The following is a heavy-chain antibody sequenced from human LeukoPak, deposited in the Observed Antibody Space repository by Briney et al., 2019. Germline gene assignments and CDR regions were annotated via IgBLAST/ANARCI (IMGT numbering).Heavy chain of an antibody. D-gene: IGHD1-20*01. V-gene: IGHV1-2*06. CDR2: INPNSGGT. CDR3: ARSPQGDNWNDY. Sequence: ASVKVSCMASGYTFTCCYMHWVRQAPGQGLEWMGRINPNSGGTNYAQKFQGRVTMTRDTSISTAYMELSRLRSDDTAVYYCARSPQGDNWNDYWGQGTLVTVSS. CDR1: GYTFTCCY. J-gene: IGHJ4*02.